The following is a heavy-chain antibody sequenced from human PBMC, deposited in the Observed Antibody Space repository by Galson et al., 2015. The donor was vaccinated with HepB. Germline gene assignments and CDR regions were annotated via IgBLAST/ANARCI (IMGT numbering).Heavy chain of an antibody. J-gene: IGHJ4*02. V-gene: IGHV3-30*18. CDR2: ISYDGSNK. Sequence: SLRLSCKASGFAFSIYGMHWVRQAPGKGLEWVAVISYDGSNKYYAESVKGRLTISRDNSKNTLYLHMNSLRAEDTAVYYCAKELHDYGDYGLCFDYWGQGTLVTVSS. D-gene: IGHD4-17*01. CDR3: AKELHDYGDYGLCFDY. CDR1: GFAFSIYG.